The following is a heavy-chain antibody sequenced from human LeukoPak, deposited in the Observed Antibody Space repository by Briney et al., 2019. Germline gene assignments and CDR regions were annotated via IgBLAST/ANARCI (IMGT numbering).Heavy chain of an antibody. D-gene: IGHD2/OR15-2a*01. J-gene: IGHJ6*02. CDR2: INHSGGST. Sequence: ASVKVSCKASGYTVTSYYMHWVRQAPGQGLEWMGIINHSGGSTSYAQKFQGRVTMTRDTSTSTVYMELSSLRSEDTAVYYCARVLTIPYGMDVWGQGTTVTVSS. CDR1: GYTVTSYY. V-gene: IGHV1-46*01. CDR3: ARVLTIPYGMDV.